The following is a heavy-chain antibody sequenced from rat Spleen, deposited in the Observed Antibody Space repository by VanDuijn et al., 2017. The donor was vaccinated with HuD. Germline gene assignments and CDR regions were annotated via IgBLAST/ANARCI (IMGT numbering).Heavy chain of an antibody. CDR3: AKFYYYDGPYYYDY. D-gene: IGHD1-12*02. J-gene: IGHJ2*01. CDR1: GYSISSSYR. V-gene: IGHV3-3*01. CDR2: IDNTGTT. Sequence: EVQLQESGPGLVKPSQSLSLTCSLNGYSISSSYRWNWIRKFPGNKLEWMGYIDNTGTTIYNPSLRGRISITRYTSKNQFFLLVNSVTTEDTATYFCAKFYYYDGPYYYDYWGQGIMVTVSS.